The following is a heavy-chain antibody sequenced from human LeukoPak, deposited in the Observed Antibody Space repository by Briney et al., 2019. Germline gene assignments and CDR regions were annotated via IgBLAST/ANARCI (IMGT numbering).Heavy chain of an antibody. CDR2: ISGSGGSP. Sequence: GGSLRLSCAASVFAFSRYAMSWVRQAPRKGLEWVSAISGSGGSPYYADSVKGRFTISRDNSKNTLYLQMNSLRAEDTAVYYCAKVRPGAGLGYFDYWGQGTLVTVSS. D-gene: IGHD6-19*01. CDR1: VFAFSRYA. J-gene: IGHJ4*02. V-gene: IGHV3-23*01. CDR3: AKVRPGAGLGYFDY.